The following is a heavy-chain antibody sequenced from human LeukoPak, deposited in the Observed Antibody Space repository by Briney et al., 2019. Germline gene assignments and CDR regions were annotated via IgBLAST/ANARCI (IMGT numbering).Heavy chain of an antibody. D-gene: IGHD6-13*01. CDR3: VRGKAAAGAIWFDP. CDR2: IYSSGST. CDR1: GGSISGYY. V-gene: IGHV4-59*01. Sequence: SETLSLTCTVSGGSISGYYWTWIRQPPGKGLEWIGCIYSSGSTSYKPSLKSRITISVDTSKNQFSLNLSSVTAADTAVYYCVRGKAAAGAIWFDPWGQGTLVTVSS. J-gene: IGHJ5*02.